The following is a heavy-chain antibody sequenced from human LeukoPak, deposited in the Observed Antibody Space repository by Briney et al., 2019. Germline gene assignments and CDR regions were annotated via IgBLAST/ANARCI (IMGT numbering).Heavy chain of an antibody. CDR1: GFTFSGYP. Sequence: GGSLRLSCAASGFTFSGYPIHWVRQAPGKGLEWVAVISYDGSNKYYADSVKGRFTISRDNSRSTLYLQMNSLRSEDTAVYFCARDPYNWGQGTLVTVSS. J-gene: IGHJ4*02. CDR2: ISYDGSNK. V-gene: IGHV3-30-3*01. CDR3: ARDPYN.